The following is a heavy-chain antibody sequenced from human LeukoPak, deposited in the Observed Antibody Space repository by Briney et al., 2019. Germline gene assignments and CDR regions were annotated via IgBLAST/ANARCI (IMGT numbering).Heavy chain of an antibody. CDR2: INPNSGGT. CDR1: GYTFTGYY. Sequence: VSVTVSCKASGYTFTGYYMHWVRQAPGQGLEWMGWINPNSGGTNYAQKFQGRVTMTRDTSISTAYMELSRLRSDDTAVYYCARGFGGNVWFGEFSDAFDIWGQGTMVTVSS. J-gene: IGHJ3*02. D-gene: IGHD3-10*01. V-gene: IGHV1-2*02. CDR3: ARGFGGNVWFGEFSDAFDI.